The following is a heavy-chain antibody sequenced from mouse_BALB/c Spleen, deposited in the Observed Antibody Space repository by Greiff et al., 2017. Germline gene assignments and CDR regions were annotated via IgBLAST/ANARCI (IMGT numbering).Heavy chain of an antibody. CDR3: ARGGYYGSSRDY. CDR2: ISSGGST. V-gene: IGHV5-6-5*01. D-gene: IGHD1-1*01. Sequence: EVMLVESGGGLVKPGGSLKLSCAASGFTFSSYAMSWVRQTPEKRLEWVASISSGGSTYYPDSVKGRFTISRDNARNILYLQMSSLRSEDTAMYYCARGGYYGSSRDYWGQGTTLTVSS. CDR1: GFTFSSYA. J-gene: IGHJ2*01.